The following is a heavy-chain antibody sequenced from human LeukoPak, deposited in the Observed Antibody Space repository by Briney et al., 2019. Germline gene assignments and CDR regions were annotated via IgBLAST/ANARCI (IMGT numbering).Heavy chain of an antibody. V-gene: IGHV3-21*01. Sequence: GGSLRLSCAGSGFTFSSYTMNWVRQAPGKGLEWVSPISSSSNYIYYADSVKGRFTISRDNAKNSLYLQMNSLRAEDTAVYYCASGSGYYYDSSGSFDYWGQGTLVTVSS. D-gene: IGHD3-22*01. CDR1: GFTFSSYT. J-gene: IGHJ4*02. CDR2: ISSSSNYI. CDR3: ASGSGYYYDSSGSFDY.